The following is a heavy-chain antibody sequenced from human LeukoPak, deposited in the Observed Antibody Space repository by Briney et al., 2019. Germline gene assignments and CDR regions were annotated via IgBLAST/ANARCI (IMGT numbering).Heavy chain of an antibody. D-gene: IGHD2-2*01. Sequence: GESLKISCKSSGYSFTSYWIGWVRQMPGRGLEWMGIIYPGDSESRYSPSFQGQVTISADKSISTAYLQWSSLKASDTAMYYCARQDRLTCSSTSCSPGYYYGMDVWGQGTTVTVSS. V-gene: IGHV5-51*01. CDR2: IYPGDSES. CDR3: ARQDRLTCSSTSCSPGYYYGMDV. CDR1: GYSFTSYW. J-gene: IGHJ6*02.